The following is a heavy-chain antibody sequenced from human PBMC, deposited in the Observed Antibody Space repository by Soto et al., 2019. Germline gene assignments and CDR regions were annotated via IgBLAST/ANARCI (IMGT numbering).Heavy chain of an antibody. J-gene: IGHJ3*01. CDR1: GFTFSSYE. D-gene: IGHD5-12*01. CDR2: ITSSGTTT. CDR3: TKEKSVMNSGYDAFDV. V-gene: IGHV3-48*03. Sequence: EVQLVESGGGLVQPGGSLRLSCAASGFTFSSYEMDWVRQAPGKGLEWVAYITSSGTTTVYGDSVKGRFTISRDNADNSLYLQMNSLRAEDTAVYYCTKEKSVMNSGYDAFDVWGRGTMVTVSP.